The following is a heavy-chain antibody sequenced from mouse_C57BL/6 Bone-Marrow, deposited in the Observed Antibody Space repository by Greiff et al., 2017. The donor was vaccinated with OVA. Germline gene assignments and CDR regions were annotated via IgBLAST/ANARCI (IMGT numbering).Heavy chain of an antibody. D-gene: IGHD2-3*01. CDR3: MIYDLDY. J-gene: IGHJ2*01. CDR2: INSDGSAI. CDR1: GFTFSGFW. Sequence: EVQLVETGGGLVQPGGSRGLSCEGSGFTFSGFWMSWVRQTPGKTLEWIGDINSDGSAINYAPSIKDRFTIFRDNDKSTLYLQMSNVRSEDTATYFCMIYDLDYWGQGTTLTVSS. V-gene: IGHV11-2*01.